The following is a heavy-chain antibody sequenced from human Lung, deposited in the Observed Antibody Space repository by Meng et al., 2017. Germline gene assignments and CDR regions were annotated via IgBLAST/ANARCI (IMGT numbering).Heavy chain of an antibody. D-gene: IGHD4-11*01. Sequence: GQLQESGAGLFKPSETLSLTVVVSGGSFSYYYWRWIRQPPARGLEWIGEINHSGSTNYNPSLESRATISVDTSQNNLSLKLSSVTAADSAVYYCARGPTTMAHDFDYWGQGTLVTVSS. V-gene: IGHV4-34*01. CDR1: GGSFSYYY. CDR2: INHSGST. CDR3: ARGPTTMAHDFDY. J-gene: IGHJ4*02.